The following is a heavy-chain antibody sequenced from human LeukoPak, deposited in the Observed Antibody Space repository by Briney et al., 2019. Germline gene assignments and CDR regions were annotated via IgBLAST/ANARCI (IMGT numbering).Heavy chain of an antibody. CDR2: ISGSGGST. V-gene: IGHV3-23*01. Sequence: GRSLRLSCAASGFTFSSYAMSWVRQAPGKGLEWVSAISGSGGSTYYADSVKGRFTISRDNAKNTLYLQMNSLRAEDTAVYYCARVGYSYGHYYFDYWGQGTLVTVSS. J-gene: IGHJ4*02. CDR1: GFTFSSYA. CDR3: ARVGYSYGHYYFDY. D-gene: IGHD5-18*01.